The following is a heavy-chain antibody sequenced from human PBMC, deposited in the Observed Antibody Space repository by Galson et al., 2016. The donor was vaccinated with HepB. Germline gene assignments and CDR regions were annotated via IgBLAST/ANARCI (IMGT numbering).Heavy chain of an antibody. D-gene: IGHD3-10*01. CDR1: GFTFNNYG. CDR3: AREGGLRYFDY. CDR2: MSYDGSNK. V-gene: IGHV3-30*03. Sequence: SLRLSCAASGFTFNNYGMHWVRQAPGKGLEWLAIMSYDGSNKHYADSVKGRFTISRYNSKNMLSLQMNSLRPEDTALYYCAREGGLRYFDYWGQGTLVTVSS. J-gene: IGHJ4*02.